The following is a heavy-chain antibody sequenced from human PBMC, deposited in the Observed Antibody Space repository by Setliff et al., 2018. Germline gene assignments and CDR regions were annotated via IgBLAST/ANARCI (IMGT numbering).Heavy chain of an antibody. D-gene: IGHD3-22*01. CDR2: IRHDGSNE. CDR3: AKDTHYYSSSGYYCFDY. CDR1: GLTSTMYG. J-gene: IGHJ4*02. Sequence: PGGSLRLSCAASGLTSTMYGIHWVRQAPGKGLEWVAYIRHDGSNENYADSVKGRFTVSRDNSRNTLFLQMNSLRAEDTAVYYCAKDTHYYSSSGYYCFDYWGQGTLVTVSS. V-gene: IGHV3-30*02.